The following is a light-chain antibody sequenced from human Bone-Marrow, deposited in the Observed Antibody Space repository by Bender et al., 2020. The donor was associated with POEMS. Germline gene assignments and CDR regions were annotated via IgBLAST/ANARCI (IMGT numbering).Light chain of an antibody. CDR3: SSYAGGGVL. CDR2: DVT. J-gene: IGLJ2*01. V-gene: IGLV2-11*01. CDR1: NISIGGYNY. Sequence: QSALTQPRSVSGSPGQSVTISCTGSNISIGGYNYVSWFQQHPGEAPKLVIFDVTKRPSEVPDRFSGSKSGSTASLTISGLQADDEADYYCSSYAGGGVLLGGGTKLTVL.